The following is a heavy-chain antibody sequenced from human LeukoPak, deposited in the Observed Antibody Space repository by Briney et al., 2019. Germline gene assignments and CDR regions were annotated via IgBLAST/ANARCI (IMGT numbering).Heavy chain of an antibody. V-gene: IGHV4-59*01. D-gene: IGHD3-10*01. J-gene: IGHJ4*02. CDR3: ARVGTTVRGVIDY. CDR1: GGSISSYY. Sequence: SETLSLTCTVSGGSISSYYWKWVRQPPGKGLEWIGFIYYSGSANYNPSLESRVTISVDTSKNQFSLKLNSVTTADTAVYYCARVGTTVRGVIDYWGQGTLVTVSS. CDR2: IYYSGSA.